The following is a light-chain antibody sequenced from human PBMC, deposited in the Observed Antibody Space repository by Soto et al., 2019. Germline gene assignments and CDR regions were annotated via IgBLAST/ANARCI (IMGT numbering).Light chain of an antibody. CDR3: ETWDTNTVV. CDR1: SGHSSYI. CDR2: LEGTGSY. V-gene: IGLV4-60*02. J-gene: IGLJ2*01. Sequence: QPVLTQSSSASASLGSSVKLTCTLSSGHSSYIISWHQQQPGKAPRYLMKLEGTGSYNMGSGVPDRFSGSSSGADRYLTISNLQFEDEADYYCETWDTNTVVFGGGTQLTVL.